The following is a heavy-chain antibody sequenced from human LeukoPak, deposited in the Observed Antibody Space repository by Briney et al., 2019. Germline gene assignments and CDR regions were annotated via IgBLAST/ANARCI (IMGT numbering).Heavy chain of an antibody. V-gene: IGHV4-59*01. CDR2: IYSSGST. CDR3: ARGSCCYFFDY. D-gene: IGHD2-15*01. Sequence: PSETLSLTCTVSGGSISSYSWSWIRQPPGKGLEGMGCIYSSGSTNYNPSLKSRVPISVDTSQNQFSLKLTSVPAAGTALCFCARGSCCYFFDYWGQGTLVTVSS. J-gene: IGHJ4*02. CDR1: GGSISSYS.